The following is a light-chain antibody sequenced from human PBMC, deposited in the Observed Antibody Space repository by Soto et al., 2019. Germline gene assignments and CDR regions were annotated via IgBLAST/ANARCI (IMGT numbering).Light chain of an antibody. CDR3: QQYNNSHRT. J-gene: IGKJ1*01. CDR2: GAS. Sequence: IVMTQSPATLSVSPGERATLSCRASQSVSSNLAWYQQKPGQAPRLLIYGASTRATGIPARFSGSGSGTEFPLTISSLQSADFAVYYCQQYNNSHRTFGQGTKVEIK. CDR1: QSVSSN. V-gene: IGKV3-15*01.